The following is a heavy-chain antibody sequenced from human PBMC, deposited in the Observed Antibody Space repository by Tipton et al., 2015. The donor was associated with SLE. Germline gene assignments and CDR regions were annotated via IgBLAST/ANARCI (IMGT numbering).Heavy chain of an antibody. Sequence: SLRLSCGASGFTFDDYAMHWVRQAPGKGLEWVSGISWNGGSAVYANSVKGRFTISRDNSRDTLYLQMNSLRAEDTAVYYCARELTGESFDYWGQGTLVTVSS. D-gene: IGHD7-27*01. V-gene: IGHV3-9*01. CDR3: ARELTGESFDY. CDR1: GFTFDDYA. CDR2: ISWNGGSA. J-gene: IGHJ4*02.